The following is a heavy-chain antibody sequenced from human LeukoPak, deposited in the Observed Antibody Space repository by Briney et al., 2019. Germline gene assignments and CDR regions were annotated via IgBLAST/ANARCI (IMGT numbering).Heavy chain of an antibody. J-gene: IGHJ4*02. D-gene: IGHD3-16*01. V-gene: IGHV3-23*01. CDR1: GFTFSSYA. Sequence: GGSLRLSCAASGFTFSSYAMSWVRQAPGKGLEWVSVISGSGGSTYYADSVKGRFTISRDNSKNTLYLQMNSLRAEDTAVYYCAKDLAAVGGVNDYWGQGTLVTVSS. CDR3: AKDLAAVGGVNDY. CDR2: ISGSGGST.